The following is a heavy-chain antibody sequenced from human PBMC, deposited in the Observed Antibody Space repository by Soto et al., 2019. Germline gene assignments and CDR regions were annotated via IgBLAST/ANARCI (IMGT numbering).Heavy chain of an antibody. V-gene: IGHV3-23*01. CDR1: AFAFRNYA. CDR2: IGDSGATT. J-gene: IGHJ4*02. Sequence: GGSLRLSCAASAFAFRNYAMSWVRQAPGKGLEWVSAIGDSGATTYYADSVKGRFTISRDNSKNTLYLQMNNLRAEDTAFYYCAKDRSSTSCYGFDYWGPGALVTVSS. CDR3: AKDRSSTSCYGFDY. D-gene: IGHD2-2*01.